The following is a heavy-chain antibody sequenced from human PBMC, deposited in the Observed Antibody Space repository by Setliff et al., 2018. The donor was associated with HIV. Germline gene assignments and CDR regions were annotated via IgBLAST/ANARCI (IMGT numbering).Heavy chain of an antibody. Sequence: PSETLSLTCTVSGGSISSYYWSWIRQPPGKGLEWIWYIYYSGSTNYNPSLKSRVTISVDTSKNQFSLKLSSVTAADTAVYYCARGSSWQYYYYYYMDVWGKGTTVTVS. D-gene: IGHD6-13*01. J-gene: IGHJ6*03. CDR2: IYYSGST. CDR3: ARGSSWQYYYYYYMDV. CDR1: GGSISSYY. V-gene: IGHV4-59*01.